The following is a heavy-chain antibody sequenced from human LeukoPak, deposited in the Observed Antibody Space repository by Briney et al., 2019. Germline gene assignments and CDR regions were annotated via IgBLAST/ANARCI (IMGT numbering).Heavy chain of an antibody. Sequence: GGSLRLSCAASGFTFSSYWMSWVRQAPGKGLEWVANIKQDGSEKYYVDSVKGRFTISRDNAKNSLYLQMNSLRAEDTAVYYCARGGYSSGWYTLGYWGQGTQVTVSS. CDR3: ARGGYSSGWYTLGY. D-gene: IGHD6-19*01. J-gene: IGHJ4*02. CDR1: GFTFSSYW. V-gene: IGHV3-7*01. CDR2: IKQDGSEK.